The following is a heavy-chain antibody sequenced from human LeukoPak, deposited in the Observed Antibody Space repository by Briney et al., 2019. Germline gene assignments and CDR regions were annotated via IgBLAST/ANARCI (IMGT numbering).Heavy chain of an antibody. CDR1: GFTFSDYY. D-gene: IGHD2-2*01. Sequence: GGSLRLSCAASGFTFSDYYMSWIRQAPGKGLEGVSYISSSGSTIYYADSVKGRCTISRDNAKNSLYLQMNSLRAEDTAASYCARAWDIVVVPAAQNWFDPWGQGTLVTVSS. CDR3: ARAWDIVVVPAAQNWFDP. CDR2: ISSSGSTI. J-gene: IGHJ5*02. V-gene: IGHV3-11*01.